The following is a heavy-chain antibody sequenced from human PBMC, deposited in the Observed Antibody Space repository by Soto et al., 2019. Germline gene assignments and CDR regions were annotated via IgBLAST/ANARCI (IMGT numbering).Heavy chain of an antibody. Sequence: SETLSLTCAVYGGSFSGYYWSWIRQPPGKGLEWIGEINHSGSTNYNPSLKSRVTISVDTSKNQFSLKLSSVTAADTAVYYCARGEGYSYGQNYYYYYGMDVWGQGTTVTVSS. D-gene: IGHD5-18*01. CDR1: GGSFSGYY. CDR2: INHSGST. V-gene: IGHV4-34*01. CDR3: ARGEGYSYGQNYYYYYGMDV. J-gene: IGHJ6*02.